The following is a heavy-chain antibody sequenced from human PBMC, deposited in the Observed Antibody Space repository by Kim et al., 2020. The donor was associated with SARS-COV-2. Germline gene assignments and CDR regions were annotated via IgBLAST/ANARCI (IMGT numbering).Heavy chain of an antibody. Sequence: GGSLRLSCAASGFTFSSYGMHWVRQAPGKGLEWVAVIWYDGSNKYYADSVKGRFTISRDNSKNTLYLQMNSLRAEDTAVYYCARDQDYYGSGRFDYWGQGTLVTVSS. J-gene: IGHJ4*02. V-gene: IGHV3-33*01. CDR1: GFTFSSYG. CDR3: ARDQDYYGSGRFDY. D-gene: IGHD3-10*01. CDR2: IWYDGSNK.